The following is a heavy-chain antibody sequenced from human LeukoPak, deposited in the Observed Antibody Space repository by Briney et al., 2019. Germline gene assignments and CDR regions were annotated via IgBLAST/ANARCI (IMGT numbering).Heavy chain of an antibody. CDR2: IRYDGSNK. D-gene: IGHD6-19*01. V-gene: IGHV3-30*02. Sequence: PGGSLRLSCAASGFTFSSYGMHWVRQAPGKGLEWVAFIRYDGSNKYYADSVKGRFTISRDNSKNTLYLQMNSLRAEDTAVYYCAKDWAMGIAVAAPHYMDVWGKGTTVTVSS. CDR1: GFTFSSYG. CDR3: AKDWAMGIAVAAPHYMDV. J-gene: IGHJ6*03.